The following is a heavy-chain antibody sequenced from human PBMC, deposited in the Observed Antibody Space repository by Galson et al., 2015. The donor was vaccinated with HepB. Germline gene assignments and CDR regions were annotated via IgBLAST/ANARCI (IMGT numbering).Heavy chain of an antibody. CDR3: ARPSEGAQQVGYWYFPL. CDR1: GYSFTSYW. D-gene: IGHD6-13*01. V-gene: IGHV5-51*03. J-gene: IGHJ2*01. Sequence: QSGAEVKKPGESLKISCKGSGYSFTSYWIGWVRQMPGKGLEWMGIIYPGDSDTRYSPSFQGQVTISADTSISTAYLQWTSLKASDTAMYYCARPSEGAQQVGYWYFPLWGRGTLVTVSS. CDR2: IYPGDSDT.